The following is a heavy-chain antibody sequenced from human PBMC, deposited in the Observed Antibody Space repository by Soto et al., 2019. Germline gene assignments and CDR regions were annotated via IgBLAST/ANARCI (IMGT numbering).Heavy chain of an antibody. J-gene: IGHJ4*02. CDR3: ARDLLGGYGLDY. CDR2: VYYDGHT. CDR1: GGSINNNF. D-gene: IGHD5-12*01. V-gene: IGHV4-59*01. Sequence: SETLSLTCTVSGGSINNNFWGWIRQPPGKGLEWIGYVYYDGHTDYNPSLESRVTIAVDTSKNQFSLRLTSVTAADTAVYCCARDLLGGYGLDYWAQRAVLPVSA.